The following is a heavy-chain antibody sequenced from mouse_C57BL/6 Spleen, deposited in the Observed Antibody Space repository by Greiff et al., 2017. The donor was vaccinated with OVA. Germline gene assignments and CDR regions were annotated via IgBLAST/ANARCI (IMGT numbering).Heavy chain of an antibody. CDR1: GFNIKNTY. V-gene: IGHV14-3*01. Sequence: EVQLQQSVAELVRPGASVKLSCTASGFNIKNTYMHWVKQRPEQGLEWIGRIDPANGNTKYAPKFQGKATITADTSSNTAYLQLSSLTSEDTAIYYCARRNFTTVVEGGAMDYWGQGTSVTVSS. J-gene: IGHJ4*01. CDR3: ARRNFTTVVEGGAMDY. CDR2: IDPANGNT. D-gene: IGHD1-1*01.